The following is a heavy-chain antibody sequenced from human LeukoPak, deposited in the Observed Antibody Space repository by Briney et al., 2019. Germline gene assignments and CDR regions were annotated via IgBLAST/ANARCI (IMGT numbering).Heavy chain of an antibody. CDR3: ARDQGGSSSNRFDY. V-gene: IGHV3-48*02. CDR1: GFTFSSYS. J-gene: IGHJ4*02. D-gene: IGHD6-13*01. CDR2: ISSSSSTI. Sequence: GGSLRLSCAASGFTFSSYSMNWVRQAPGKGLEWVSYISSSSSTIYYADSVKGRLTISRDNAKNSLYLQMNSLRDEDTAVYYCARDQGGSSSNRFDYWGQGTLVTVSS.